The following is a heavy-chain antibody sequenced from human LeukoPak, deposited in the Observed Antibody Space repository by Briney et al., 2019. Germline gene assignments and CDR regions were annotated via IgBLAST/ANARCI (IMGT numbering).Heavy chain of an antibody. Sequence: SETLSLTCTVSGGSISSYYWSWIRQPAGKGLEWIGRIYTSGSTNYNPSLKSRVTMSVDTSKNQFSLKLSSVTAADTAVYYCARQRKYSYYYDSSGYYWSAFDIWGQGTMVTVSS. CDR3: ARQRKYSYYYDSSGYYWSAFDI. CDR2: IYTSGST. CDR1: GGSISSYY. V-gene: IGHV4-4*07. J-gene: IGHJ3*02. D-gene: IGHD3-22*01.